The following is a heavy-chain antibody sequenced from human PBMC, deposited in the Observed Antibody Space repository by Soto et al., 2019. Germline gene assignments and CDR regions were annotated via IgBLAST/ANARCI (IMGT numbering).Heavy chain of an antibody. CDR1: EGTFSSYA. CDR3: ARDVPVDIVATTYYYGMDV. J-gene: IGHJ6*02. V-gene: IGHV1-69*12. CDR2: IIPIFGTA. Sequence: QVQLVQSGAEVKKPGSSVKVSCKASEGTFSSYAISWVRQAPGQGLEWMGGIIPIFGTANYAQKFQGRVTITADESTSTAYMELSSLRSEDTAVYYCARDVPVDIVATTYYYGMDVWGQGTTVTVSS. D-gene: IGHD5-12*01.